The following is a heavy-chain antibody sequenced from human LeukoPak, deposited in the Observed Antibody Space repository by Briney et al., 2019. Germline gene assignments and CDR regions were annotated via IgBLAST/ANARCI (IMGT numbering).Heavy chain of an antibody. D-gene: IGHD3-22*01. CDR2: INHSGST. V-gene: IGHV4-34*01. Sequence: SETLSLTCAVYGGSFSGYYWSWIRQPPGKGLEWIGEINHSGSTNYNPSLKNRVTISVDTSKNQFSLKLSSVTAADTAVYYCARRGKYYYDSSGYSWGQGTLVTVSS. CDR1: GGSFSGYY. CDR3: ARRGKYYYDSSGYS. J-gene: IGHJ4*02.